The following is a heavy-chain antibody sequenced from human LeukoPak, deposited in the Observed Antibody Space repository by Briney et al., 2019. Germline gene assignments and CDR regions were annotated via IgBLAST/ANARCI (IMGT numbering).Heavy chain of an antibody. J-gene: IGHJ4*02. D-gene: IGHD4-17*01. CDR3: ARGFGTVTPSSD. V-gene: IGHV1-69*01. Sequence: ASVKVSCKASGGTFSSYAISWVRQAPGQGLEWMGGIIPIFGTANYAQKFQGRVTITADESTSTAYMELSSLRSEDTAVYYCARGFGTVTPSSDWGQGTLVTVSS. CDR2: IIPIFGTA. CDR1: GGTFSSYA.